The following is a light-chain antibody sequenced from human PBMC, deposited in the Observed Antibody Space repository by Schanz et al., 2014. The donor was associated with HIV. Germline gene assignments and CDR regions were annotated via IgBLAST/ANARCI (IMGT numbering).Light chain of an antibody. Sequence: QAVVTQEPSLTVSPGGTVTLTCGSSTGTVTSGHYPYWFQQRPGQAPRTLIYKTNNKQSWTPARFSGSLLGGKAALTLSGAQPEDEADYYCLLSYTDAHVFGTGTKLTVL. CDR2: KTN. V-gene: IGLV7-46*01. CDR3: LLSYTDAHV. CDR1: TGTVTSGHY. J-gene: IGLJ1*01.